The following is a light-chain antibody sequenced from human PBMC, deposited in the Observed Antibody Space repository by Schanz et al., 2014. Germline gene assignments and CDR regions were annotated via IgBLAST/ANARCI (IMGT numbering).Light chain of an antibody. CDR2: NND. Sequence: QSVLTQPPSASGTPGQRVTISCSGSSSNIGSNTVNWYQQLPGTAPKLLIYNNDQRPSGVPDRFSGSKSGTSASLAISGLQSDDEADYYCAAWDGSLIGYVFGTGTKLTVL. CDR3: AAWDGSLIGYV. CDR1: SSNIGSNT. J-gene: IGLJ1*01. V-gene: IGLV1-44*01.